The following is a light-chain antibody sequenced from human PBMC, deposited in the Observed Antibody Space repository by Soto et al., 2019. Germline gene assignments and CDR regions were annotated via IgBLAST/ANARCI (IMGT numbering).Light chain of an antibody. V-gene: IGKV1-27*01. CDR2: AAS. J-gene: IGKJ1*01. CDR3: QKYNGDQWT. Sequence: DIQMTQSPSSLSASVGDRVTIACRASQDIKNYLVWYQQKPGKVPKVLLYAASTLQSEVPSRFSGSGSGTDFTLTISSLQPEDFATYYCQKYNGDQWTFGQGTKVEVK. CDR1: QDIKNY.